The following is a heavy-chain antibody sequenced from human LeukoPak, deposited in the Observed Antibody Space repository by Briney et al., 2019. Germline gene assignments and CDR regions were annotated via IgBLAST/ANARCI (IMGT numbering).Heavy chain of an antibody. CDR2: IYYGGST. J-gene: IGHJ5*02. V-gene: IGHV4-59*11. CDR3: ARLRDWFDP. Sequence: SGTLSLTCTVSGGSISNHYWSWFRQPPGKGLEWIGYIYYGGSTNYNPSLKSRVTMSVDTSKNQFSLKLSSVTAADTAVYYCARLRDWFDPWGQGTLVTVSS. CDR1: GGSISNHY.